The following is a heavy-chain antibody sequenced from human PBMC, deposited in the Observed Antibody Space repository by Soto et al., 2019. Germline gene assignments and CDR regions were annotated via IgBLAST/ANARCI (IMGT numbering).Heavy chain of an antibody. J-gene: IGHJ6*02. CDR1: GYTFSSYG. D-gene: IGHD3-3*01. V-gene: IGHV1-18*01. CDR3: ARPLTGVASGMDV. Sequence: QVQLVQSGAEVRKPGASVKVSCKASGYTFSSYGISWVRQAPGQGLEWMGWNSAYNGNTNYAQNLQGRGTMTTDTTTSTAYMELRSLRSDDTAVYYCARPLTGVASGMDVWGQGTTVTVSS. CDR2: NSAYNGNT.